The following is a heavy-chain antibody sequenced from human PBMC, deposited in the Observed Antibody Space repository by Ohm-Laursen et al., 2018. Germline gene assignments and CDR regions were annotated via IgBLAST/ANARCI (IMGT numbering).Heavy chain of an antibody. D-gene: IGHD1-26*01. Sequence: SLRLSCAASGFTFDDYAMHWVRQAPGKGLEWVSGISWNSGSIGYADSVKGRFTISRDNAKNSLYLQMNSLRAEDTALYYCAKDMLRYSGSFLYDYWGQGTLVTVSS. CDR1: GFTFDDYA. CDR2: ISWNSGSI. CDR3: AKDMLRYSGSFLYDY. V-gene: IGHV3-9*01. J-gene: IGHJ4*02.